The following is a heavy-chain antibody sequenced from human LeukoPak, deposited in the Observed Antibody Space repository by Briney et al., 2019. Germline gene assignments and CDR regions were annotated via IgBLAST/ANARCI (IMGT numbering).Heavy chain of an antibody. J-gene: IGHJ6*03. CDR2: IYYSGST. CDR1: GGSISSYY. D-gene: IGHD3-22*01. Sequence: SETLSLTCTVSGGSISSYYWSWIRQPPGKGLEWIGYIYYSGSTNYNPSLKSRVTISVDMSKNQFSLKLSSVTAADTAVYYCARRYYYDSSGYYNYYYMDVWGKGTTVTVSS. CDR3: ARRYYYDSSGYYNYYYMDV. V-gene: IGHV4-59*08.